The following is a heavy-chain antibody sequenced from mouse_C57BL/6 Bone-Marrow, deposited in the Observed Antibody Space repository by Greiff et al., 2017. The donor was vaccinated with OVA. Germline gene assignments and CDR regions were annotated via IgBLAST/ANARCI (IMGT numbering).Heavy chain of an antibody. CDR3: ARTGLTFDY. CDR2: INPGSGGT. Sequence: QVQLQQPGAELVRPGTSVKVSCKASGYAFTNYLIEWVKQRPGQGLEWIGVINPGSGGTNYNEKFKGKATLTADKSSSTAYMQLSSLTSEDSAVYFCARTGLTFDYWGQGTTLTVSS. J-gene: IGHJ2*01. V-gene: IGHV1-54*01. CDR1: GYAFTNYL.